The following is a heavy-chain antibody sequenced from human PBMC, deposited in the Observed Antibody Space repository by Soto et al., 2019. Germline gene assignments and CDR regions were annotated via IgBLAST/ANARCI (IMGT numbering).Heavy chain of an antibody. D-gene: IGHD3-22*01. Sequence: QVQLVQSGAEVKKPGASVKVSCKASGYTFSSYGINWVRQAPGQGLEWLGWISAYDGNTKYAQILQGRVSMTTDTSTKTAYMELRSLRSDDTAVYYCARGGYYDSSGSRNYYNYDMNVW. CDR2: ISAYDGNT. J-gene: IGHJ6*01. CDR3: ARGGYYDSSGSRNYYNYDMNV. CDR1: GYTFSSYG. V-gene: IGHV1-18*01.